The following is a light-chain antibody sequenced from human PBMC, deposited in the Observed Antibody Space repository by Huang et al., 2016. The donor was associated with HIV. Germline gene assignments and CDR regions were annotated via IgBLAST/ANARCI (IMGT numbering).Light chain of an antibody. CDR1: QIININ. Sequence: IVMTQTPATLSVYPGERVTLYCRASQIININFAWYKQKPGQPPRLLLYGAYTRATGVPGSFNGCGSGTDFTLASSSLQSEDFSVYYCQQYDNWPLTFGGGTKVEVK. V-gene: IGKV3-15*01. CDR3: QQYDNWPLT. CDR2: GAY. J-gene: IGKJ4*01.